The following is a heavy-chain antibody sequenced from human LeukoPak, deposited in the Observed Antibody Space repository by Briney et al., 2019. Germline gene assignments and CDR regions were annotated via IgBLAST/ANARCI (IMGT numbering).Heavy chain of an antibody. CDR2: IYYSGST. CDR1: GGSISSSSYY. J-gene: IGHJ6*02. D-gene: IGHD3-10*01. V-gene: IGHV4-39*07. Sequence: SETLSLTCTVSGGSISSSSYYWGWIRQPPGKGLEWIGSIYYSGSTYYNPSLKNRVTMSVDKSKNQFSLKLSSVTAADTAVYYCARGYGSHMDVWGQGTTVTVSS. CDR3: ARGYGSHMDV.